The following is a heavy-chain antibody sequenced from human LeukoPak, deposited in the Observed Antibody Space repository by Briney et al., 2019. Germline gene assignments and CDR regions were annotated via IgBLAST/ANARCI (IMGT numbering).Heavy chain of an antibody. D-gene: IGHD3-16*01. Sequence: GESLKISCKGSGYSFTNYYIAWVRQMPGKGLEWMGIIFPGDSDTRYSPSFQGHVTISADKSISTAYLQWSSLKASDTAMYYCARHVHNYDYEDYWGQGTLVTVSS. V-gene: IGHV5-51*01. J-gene: IGHJ4*02. CDR3: ARHVHNYDYEDY. CDR2: IFPGDSDT. CDR1: GYSFTNYY.